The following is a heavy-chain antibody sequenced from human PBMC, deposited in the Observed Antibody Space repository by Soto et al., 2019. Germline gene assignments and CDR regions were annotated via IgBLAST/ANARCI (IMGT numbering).Heavy chain of an antibody. J-gene: IGHJ4*02. D-gene: IGHD3-22*01. V-gene: IGHV3-23*01. CDR1: GFTFSSYA. Sequence: GGSLRLSCAASGFTFSSYAMSWVRQAPGKGLEWVSAISGSGGSTYYADSVKGRFTISRDNSKNTLYLQMNSLRAEDTAVYYCAKGSFHSSGYGPFRYPAYDYWGQGTLVAVS. CDR3: AKGSFHSSGYGPFRYPAYDY. CDR2: ISGSGGST.